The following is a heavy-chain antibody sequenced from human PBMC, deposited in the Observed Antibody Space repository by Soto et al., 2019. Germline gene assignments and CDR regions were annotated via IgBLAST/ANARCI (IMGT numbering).Heavy chain of an antibody. V-gene: IGHV3-23*01. CDR3: AKDLAVAGTPGGYYFDY. CDR1: GFTFSSYA. J-gene: IGHJ4*02. D-gene: IGHD6-19*01. Sequence: GGSLRLSCAASGFTFSSYAMSWVRQAPGKGLEWVSAISGSGGSTYYADSVKGRFTISRDNSKNTLYLQMNSLRAEDTAVYYCAKDLAVAGTPGGYYFDYWGQGTLVTVSS. CDR2: ISGSGGST.